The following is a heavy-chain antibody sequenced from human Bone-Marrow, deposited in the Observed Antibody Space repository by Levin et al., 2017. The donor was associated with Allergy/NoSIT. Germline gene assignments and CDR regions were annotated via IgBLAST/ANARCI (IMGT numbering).Heavy chain of an antibody. CDR1: GGSIGNSY. J-gene: IGHJ5*02. D-gene: IGHD1-1*01. Sequence: SQTLSLTCTVSGGSIGNSYWAWIRQSPEKGLEYIGYIYYTGSTNYNPSLKSRLTISLDTSKNQFSLKLTSVTAADTAVYFCARAGNNWDRIWFDPWGQGTLVTVSS. CDR2: IYYTGST. CDR3: ARAGNNWDRIWFDP. V-gene: IGHV4-59*01.